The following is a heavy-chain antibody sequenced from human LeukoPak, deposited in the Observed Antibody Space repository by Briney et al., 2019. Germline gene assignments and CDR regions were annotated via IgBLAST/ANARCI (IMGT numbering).Heavy chain of an antibody. D-gene: IGHD3-10*01. CDR2: IFYSGTT. CDR3: ARLFLGDDLIEYYFDF. J-gene: IGHJ4*02. V-gene: IGHV4-39*01. CDR1: GVSITSNRY. Sequence: PSETLSLTCTVSGVSITSNRYWGWIRQPPGKGLEWVGSIFYSGTTYYNPSLKSRPTISLDTAKNQFSLKLSSVTDADTAVYYCARLFLGDDLIEYYFDFWGQGSVVTVSS.